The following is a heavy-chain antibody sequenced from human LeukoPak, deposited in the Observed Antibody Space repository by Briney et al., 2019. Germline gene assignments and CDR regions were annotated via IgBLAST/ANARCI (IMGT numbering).Heavy chain of an antibody. CDR3: ARHTVVTAGDY. V-gene: IGHV1-8*01. Sequence: ASVKVSCKASGYTFTSYDINWVRQATGQGLEWMGWMNPNSGNTGYAQKFQGRATMTRNTSISTAYMELSSLRSEDTAVYYCARHTVVTAGDYWGQGTLVTVSS. D-gene: IGHD4-23*01. CDR1: GYTFTSYD. J-gene: IGHJ4*02. CDR2: MNPNSGNT.